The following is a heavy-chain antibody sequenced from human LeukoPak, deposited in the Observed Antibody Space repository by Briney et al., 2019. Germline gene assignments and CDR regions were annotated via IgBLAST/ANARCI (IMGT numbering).Heavy chain of an antibody. V-gene: IGHV4-59*01. CDR1: GGSISSYY. CDR2: IYYSGST. CDR3: ARSEYSYGADAFDI. D-gene: IGHD5-18*01. Sequence: SETLSLTCTVSGGSISSYYWSWIRQPPGKGLEWIGYIYYSGSTNYNPSLKNRVTISVDTSKNQFSLKLSSVTAADTAVYYCARSEYSYGADAFDIWGQGTMVTVSS. J-gene: IGHJ3*02.